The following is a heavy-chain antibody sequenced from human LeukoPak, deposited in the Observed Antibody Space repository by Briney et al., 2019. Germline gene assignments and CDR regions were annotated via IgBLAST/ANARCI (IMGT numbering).Heavy chain of an antibody. V-gene: IGHV1-24*01. Sequence: EASVKVSCKVSGYTLTELSMHWVRQAPGKGLERMGSFDPEDDETLYAQKFQGRVTMTEDTSTDTAYMELSSLRSEDTAVYYCATDLQQFVLFAYWGQGTLVTVSS. CDR2: FDPEDDET. CDR3: ATDLQQFVLFAY. D-gene: IGHD6-13*01. J-gene: IGHJ4*02. CDR1: GYTLTELS.